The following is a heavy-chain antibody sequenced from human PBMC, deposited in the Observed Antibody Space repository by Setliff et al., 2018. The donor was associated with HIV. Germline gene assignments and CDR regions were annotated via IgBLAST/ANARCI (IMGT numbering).Heavy chain of an antibody. CDR3: ARHYNVNYYVRKDFDY. Sequence: SETLSLTCTVSGGSISGYYWGWVRQPPGKGLEWIGSIYYSGSTYYNPSLKSRLTISVDTSRNQFSLKLSSLTAADTAVYYCARHYNVNYYVRKDFDYWGQGILVTVSS. D-gene: IGHD1-26*01. CDR1: GGSISGYY. J-gene: IGHJ4*02. CDR2: IYYSGST. V-gene: IGHV4-39*01.